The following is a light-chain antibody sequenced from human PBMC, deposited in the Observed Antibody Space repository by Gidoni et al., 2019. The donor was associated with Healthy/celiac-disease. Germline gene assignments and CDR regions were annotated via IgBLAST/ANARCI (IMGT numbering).Light chain of an antibody. V-gene: IGKV3-11*01. Sequence: TLSLSPWERATLSCRASQSVSSYLTWYQQKPGQAPRLLIDDASNRATGIPARFSGSGSGTDFTLTISSLEPEDFAVYYCQQRSNWLPLTFGGGTKVEIK. CDR2: DAS. CDR3: QQRSNWLPLT. J-gene: IGKJ4*01. CDR1: QSVSSY.